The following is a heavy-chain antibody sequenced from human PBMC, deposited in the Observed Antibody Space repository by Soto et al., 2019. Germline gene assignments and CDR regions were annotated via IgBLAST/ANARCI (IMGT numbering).Heavy chain of an antibody. J-gene: IGHJ4*02. D-gene: IGHD3-3*01. CDR1: GDSIRSSSDY. Sequence: SETLSLTCIVSGDSIRSSSDYWGWVRQPPGKGLEGIGSIFESGITYYNPSLKSRVTLSVDKSKNQFSLKLSSVTAADTAVYYCARAGYDFWSGLNFDYWGQGTLVTVSS. CDR3: ARAGYDFWSGLNFDY. CDR2: IFESGIT. V-gene: IGHV4-39*01.